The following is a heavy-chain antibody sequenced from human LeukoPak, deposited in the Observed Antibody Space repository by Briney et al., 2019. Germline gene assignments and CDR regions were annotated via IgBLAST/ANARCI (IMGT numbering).Heavy chain of an antibody. CDR1: GGTFISYA. D-gene: IGHD2-15*01. CDR3: ARDPCALGYCSGGSCYCAFDI. CDR2: IIPIFGTA. V-gene: IGHV1-69*06. Sequence: GSSVKVSCKASGGTFISYAISWVRQAPGQGLEWMGGIIPIFGTANYAQKFQGRVTITADKSTSTAYMELSSLRSEDTAVYYCARDPCALGYCSGGSCYCAFDIWGQGTMVTVSS. J-gene: IGHJ3*02.